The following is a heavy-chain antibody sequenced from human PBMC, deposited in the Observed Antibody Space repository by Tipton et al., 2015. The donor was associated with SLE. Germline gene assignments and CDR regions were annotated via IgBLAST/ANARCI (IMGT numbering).Heavy chain of an antibody. Sequence: GLVKPSETLSLTCAVSGFSISSDYCWGWIRQTPGKGLEWIGYIYYSGGTNYNPSLKSRVTVSLDTSENQFSLRLTSVTAADTAVYYCARSGSYPYYYYYMDVWGKGTTVTVSS. CDR1: GFSISSDYC. CDR2: IYYSGGT. D-gene: IGHD1-26*01. CDR3: ARSGSYPYYYYYMDV. V-gene: IGHV4-28*01. J-gene: IGHJ6*03.